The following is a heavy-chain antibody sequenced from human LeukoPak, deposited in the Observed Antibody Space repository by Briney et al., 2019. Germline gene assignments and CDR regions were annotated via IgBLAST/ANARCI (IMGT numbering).Heavy chain of an antibody. Sequence: PGASVKVSCKASGYTFTGYYMHWVRQAPGQGLEWMGWINPNSGGTNYAQKFQGRVTMTRDTSISTAYMELRSLRSDDTAVYYCARVRYFDSDGDYPNFDYWGQGTLVTVSS. D-gene: IGHD3-22*01. CDR2: INPNSGGT. V-gene: IGHV1-2*02. CDR1: GYTFTGYY. CDR3: ARVRYFDSDGDYPNFDY. J-gene: IGHJ4*02.